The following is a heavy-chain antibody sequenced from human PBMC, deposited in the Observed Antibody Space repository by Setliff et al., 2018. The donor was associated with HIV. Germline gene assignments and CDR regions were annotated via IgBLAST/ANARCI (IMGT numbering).Heavy chain of an antibody. Sequence: ASVKVSCKAPGYTFTIYSINWVRQAPGQGLEWMGSISGYNGNTNYAQKFQGRVTMTTDTSTSTAYMELRSLRSDDTAVYYCARGSSSIAAAYPDALDIWGQGTMVTVSS. V-gene: IGHV1-18*01. D-gene: IGHD6-13*01. CDR3: ARGSSSIAAAYPDALDI. CDR2: ISGYNGNT. CDR1: GYTFTIYS. J-gene: IGHJ3*02.